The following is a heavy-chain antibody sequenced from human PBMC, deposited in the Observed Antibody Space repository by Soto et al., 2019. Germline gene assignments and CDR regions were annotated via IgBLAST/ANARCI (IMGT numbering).Heavy chain of an antibody. CDR3: ARDPRFRMMYEFDP. Sequence: GGSLRLSCAASGFTFSSYSMNWVRQAPGKGLEWVSYISSSSSTIYYADSVKGRFTISRDNAKNSLYLQMNSLRAEDTAVYYCARDPRFRMMYEFDPWGQGTLVTVSS. V-gene: IGHV3-48*01. D-gene: IGHD2-8*01. J-gene: IGHJ5*02. CDR2: ISSSSSTI. CDR1: GFTFSSYS.